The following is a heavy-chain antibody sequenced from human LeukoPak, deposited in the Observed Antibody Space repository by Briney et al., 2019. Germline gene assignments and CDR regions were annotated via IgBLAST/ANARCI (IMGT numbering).Heavy chain of an antibody. D-gene: IGHD1-14*01. CDR2: IGPTGADR. J-gene: IGHJ4*02. Sequence: GGSLRLSCAAPGFTFSSCGFNWVRQAPGKGLEWVSSIGPTGADRYYADSVRGRFTISRDNAKNSMYLQMDSLRDEDTAVYYCATETIGRHYDYWGQGTLLTVSS. CDR3: ATETIGRHYDY. V-gene: IGHV3-21*01. CDR1: GFTFSSCG.